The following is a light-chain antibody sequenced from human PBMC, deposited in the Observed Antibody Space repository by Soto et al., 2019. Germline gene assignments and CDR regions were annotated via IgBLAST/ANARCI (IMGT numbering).Light chain of an antibody. Sequence: QSVLTQPPSASGTPGQRVTISCSGSSSNIGSHYVYWYQQLPGTAPKLLIYSNNQRPSGVPDRFSGSNSGTSASLAISGLRSEDETDYYCAAWDNTLSGWVFGGGTKLTVL. CDR3: AAWDNTLSGWV. CDR2: SNN. V-gene: IGLV1-47*02. CDR1: SSNIGSHY. J-gene: IGLJ3*02.